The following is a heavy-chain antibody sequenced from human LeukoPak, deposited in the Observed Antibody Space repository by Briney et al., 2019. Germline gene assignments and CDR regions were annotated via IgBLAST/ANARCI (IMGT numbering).Heavy chain of an antibody. CDR2: INQDGSVK. CDR3: ARWGQTSGYYYVDN. CDR1: GFTLSSNW. J-gene: IGHJ4*02. Sequence: PGGSLRLSCGASGFTLSSNWMTWVRLAPGRGLEWVASINQDGSVKYYVDSVKGRFTISRDNARNSLSLQMNSLGVEDTAVYFCARWGQTSGYYYVDNWGQGTLVTVSP. V-gene: IGHV3-7*01. D-gene: IGHD5-12*01.